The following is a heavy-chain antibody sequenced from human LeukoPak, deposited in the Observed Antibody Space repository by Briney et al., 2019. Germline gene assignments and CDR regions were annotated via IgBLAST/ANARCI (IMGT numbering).Heavy chain of an antibody. CDR2: IRSKANSYAT. J-gene: IGHJ6*03. V-gene: IGHV3-73*01. D-gene: IGHD1-26*01. CDR3: TRHYSRGWELRYYYYMDV. Sequence: PGGSLRLSCAASGFTFSGSAMHWVRQASGKGLEWVGRIRSKANSYATAYAASVKGRFTISRDDSKNTAYLQMNSLKTEDTAVYYCTRHYSRGWELRYYYYMDVWGKGTTVTVSS. CDR1: GFTFSGSA.